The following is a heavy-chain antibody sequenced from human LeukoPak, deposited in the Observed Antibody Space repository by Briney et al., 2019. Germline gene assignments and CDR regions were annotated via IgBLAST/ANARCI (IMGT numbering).Heavy chain of an antibody. CDR2: IWSDGSNK. V-gene: IGHV3-33*01. D-gene: IGHD3-10*01. CDR1: GFTFSSFG. J-gene: IGHJ4*02. CDR3: ASLFETSRHDY. Sequence: PGGSLRLSCAASGFTFSSFGMHWVRQAPGKGLEWVAVIWSDGSNKYYADSVKGRFTISRDNSKNTLYLQMNSLRAEDTAVYYCASLFETSRHDYWGQGTLVTVSS.